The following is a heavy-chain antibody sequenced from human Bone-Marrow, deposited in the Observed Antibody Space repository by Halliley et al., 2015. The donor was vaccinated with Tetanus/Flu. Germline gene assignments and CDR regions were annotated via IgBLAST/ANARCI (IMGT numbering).Heavy chain of an antibody. CDR3: ARVFTLPGYYYDSSGHSDY. D-gene: IGHD3-22*01. Sequence: YYRGNPNYNPSLKRRVTFSLDTSKNQLSLKLSSVTAADTAVYYCARVFTLPGYYYDSSGHSDYWGQGILVTVSS. V-gene: IGHV4-59*01. J-gene: IGHJ4*02. CDR2: YYRGNP.